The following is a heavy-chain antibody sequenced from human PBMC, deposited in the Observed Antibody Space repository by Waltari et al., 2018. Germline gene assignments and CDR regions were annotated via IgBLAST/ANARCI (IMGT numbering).Heavy chain of an antibody. CDR2: ITSDGTHT. D-gene: IGHD6-19*01. CDR3: AKLGGLYASGWPDSTNYMAV. J-gene: IGHJ6*03. V-gene: IGHV3-21*04. CDR1: GVTLRYST. Sequence: EVQLVESGGGLLRPGGSRRLSCAASGVTLRYSTMDRVRKPPGKGPEWISLITSDGTHTTYADSVRGRFTISTDNSKKTVFLEMNSLRPDDTAVYYCAKLGGLYASGWPDSTNYMAVWGKGTTVTVSS.